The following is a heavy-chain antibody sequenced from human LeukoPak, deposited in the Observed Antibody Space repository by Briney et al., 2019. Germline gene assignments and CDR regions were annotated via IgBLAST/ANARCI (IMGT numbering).Heavy chain of an antibody. V-gene: IGHV4-39*01. J-gene: IGHJ3*02. CDR1: GGPISSKSNY. CDR2: IYYSGST. D-gene: IGHD2-2*01. Sequence: PSETLSLTCTVSGGPISSKSNYWGWIRQPPGKGLEWIGSIYYSGSTYYNLSLKSRVTISVDTSKNQFSLNLSSVTAVDTAVYYCARLRTTSHDAFDIWGQGTMVTVSS. CDR3: ARLRTTSHDAFDI.